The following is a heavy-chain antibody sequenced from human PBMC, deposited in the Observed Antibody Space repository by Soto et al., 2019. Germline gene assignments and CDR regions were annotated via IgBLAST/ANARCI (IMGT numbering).Heavy chain of an antibody. V-gene: IGHV4-34*01. D-gene: IGHD6-6*01. Sequence: KTSETLSLTCAVYGGSFSGYYWSWIRQPPGKGLEWIGEINHSGSTNYNPSLKSRVTISVDTSKNQFSLKLSSVTAADTAVYYCARGGRTIAARLDYWGQGTLVTVSS. CDR1: GGSFSGYY. CDR3: ARGGRTIAARLDY. J-gene: IGHJ4*02. CDR2: INHSGST.